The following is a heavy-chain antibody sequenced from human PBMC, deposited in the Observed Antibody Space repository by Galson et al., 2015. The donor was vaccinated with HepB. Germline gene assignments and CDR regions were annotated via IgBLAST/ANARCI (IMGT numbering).Heavy chain of an antibody. Sequence: SLRLSCAASGFNFKNHGMHWVRQAPGKGLEWVALIWRDGRNQHYADSVKGRFPISRDHSKNTLYLQMNSLRAEDTALYYCTREATIAAPASLDLWGQGTLVTVSS. V-gene: IGHV3-33*01. J-gene: IGHJ5*02. D-gene: IGHD6-13*01. CDR1: GFNFKNHG. CDR2: IWRDGRNQ. CDR3: TREATIAAPASLDL.